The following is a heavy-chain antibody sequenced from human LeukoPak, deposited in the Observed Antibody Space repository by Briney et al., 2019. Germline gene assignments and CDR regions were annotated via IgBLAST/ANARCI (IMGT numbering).Heavy chain of an antibody. CDR3: ARDQYYYDSSGYYSFDY. V-gene: IGHV4-59*12. D-gene: IGHD3-22*01. CDR2: IYYSGST. J-gene: IGHJ4*02. Sequence: TSETLSLTCTVSGGSISSYYWSWIRQPPGKGLEWIGYIYYSGSTNYNPSLKSRVTISVDTSKNQFSLKLSSVTAADTAVYYCARDQYYYDSSGYYSFDYWGQGTLVTVSS. CDR1: GGSISSYY.